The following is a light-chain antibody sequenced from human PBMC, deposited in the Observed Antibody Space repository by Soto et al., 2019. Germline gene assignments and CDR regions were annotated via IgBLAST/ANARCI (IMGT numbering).Light chain of an antibody. Sequence: QSVLTQPPSVSGAPGQRVTISCAGNTSNIGAGYDVHWYQQFPGTAPRLVIYIDDQRPSGVPDRFSGSKSGTSASLAISGLQSEDEADYYCATWDDSLNAAVFGGGTQLTVL. J-gene: IGLJ7*01. CDR2: IDD. CDR1: TSNIGAGYD. V-gene: IGLV1-44*01. CDR3: ATWDDSLNAAV.